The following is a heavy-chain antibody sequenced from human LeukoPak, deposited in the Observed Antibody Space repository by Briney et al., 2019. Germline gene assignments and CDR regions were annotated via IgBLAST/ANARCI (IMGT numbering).Heavy chain of an antibody. Sequence: GGSLRLSCAASGFTFSKTWMSWLRQTPEKGLEWVANIKEDGSAEYYVDSVKGRFTISRDNARNSLYLQMNSLRAEDTAIYYCAKDDDGYYWGQGILVTVSS. J-gene: IGHJ4*02. CDR3: AKDDDGYY. CDR1: GFTFSKTW. D-gene: IGHD3-3*01. V-gene: IGHV3-7*04. CDR2: IKEDGSAE.